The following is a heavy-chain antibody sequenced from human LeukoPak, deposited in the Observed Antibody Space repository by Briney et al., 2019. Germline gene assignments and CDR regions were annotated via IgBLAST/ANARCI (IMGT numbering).Heavy chain of an antibody. V-gene: IGHV3-48*04. CDR2: ISSSSSTI. J-gene: IGHJ4*02. CDR3: ARDLPSRWFGELSVKPIDY. D-gene: IGHD3-10*01. CDR1: GFTFSSYS. Sequence: GGSLRLSCAASGFTFSSYSMNWVRQAPGKGLEWVSYISSSSSTIYYADSVKGRFTISRDNAKNSLYLQMNSLRAEDTAVYYCARDLPSRWFGELSVKPIDYWGQGTLVTVS.